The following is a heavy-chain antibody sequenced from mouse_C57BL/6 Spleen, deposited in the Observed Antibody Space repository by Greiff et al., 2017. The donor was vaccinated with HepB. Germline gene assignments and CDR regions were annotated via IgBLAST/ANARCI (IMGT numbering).Heavy chain of an antibody. V-gene: IGHV1-63*01. J-gene: IGHJ2*01. Sequence: VQLQQSGAELVRPGTSVKMSCKASGYTFTNYWIGWAKQRPGHGLEWIGDIYPGGGYTNYNEKFKGKATLTADKSSSTAYMQFSSLTSEDSAIYYCARYGNYVFDYWGQGTTLTVSS. CDR2: IYPGGGYT. D-gene: IGHD2-1*01. CDR1: GYTFTNYW. CDR3: ARYGNYVFDY.